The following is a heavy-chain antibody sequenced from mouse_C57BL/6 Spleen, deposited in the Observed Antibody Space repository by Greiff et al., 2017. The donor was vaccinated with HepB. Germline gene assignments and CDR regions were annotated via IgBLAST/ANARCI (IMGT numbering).Heavy chain of an antibody. Sequence: QVQLQQPGAELVKPGASVKLSCKASGYTFTSYWMQWVKQRPGQGLEWIGEIDPSDSHTNYNQKFKGKATLTVDTSSSTAYMQLSSLTSEDSAVYYCANKDGYSFAYWGQGTLVTVSA. J-gene: IGHJ3*01. CDR1: GYTFTSYW. D-gene: IGHD2-3*01. CDR2: IDPSDSHT. CDR3: ANKDGYSFAY. V-gene: IGHV1-50*01.